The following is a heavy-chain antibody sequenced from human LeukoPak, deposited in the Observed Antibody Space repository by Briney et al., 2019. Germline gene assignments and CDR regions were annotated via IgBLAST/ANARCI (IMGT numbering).Heavy chain of an antibody. CDR3: ARDLHTPSSGWYYYYGMDV. CDR1: GFTFSSYW. Sequence: GSLRLSCAASGFTFSSYWMSWVRQAPGKGLEWVANIKQDGSEKYYVDSVKGRFTISRDNAKNSLYLQMNSLRAEDTAVYYCARDLHTPSSGWYYYYGMDVWGQGTTVTVSS. CDR2: IKQDGSEK. V-gene: IGHV3-7*01. D-gene: IGHD6-19*01. J-gene: IGHJ6*02.